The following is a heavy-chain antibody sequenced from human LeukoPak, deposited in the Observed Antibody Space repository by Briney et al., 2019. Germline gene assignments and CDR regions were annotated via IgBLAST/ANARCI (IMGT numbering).Heavy chain of an antibody. CDR1: GGSISSSNW. D-gene: IGHD3-22*01. J-gene: IGHJ3*02. V-gene: IGHV4-4*02. CDR3: ARGPFYYDSSGYYFKDAFDI. Sequence: SETLSLTCAVSGGSISSSNWWSWVRQPPGKGLEWIGEIYHGGSTNYNASLKSRVTISVDKSKNQFSLKLSSVIAVDTAVYYCARGPFYYDSSGYYFKDAFDIWGQGTMVTVSS. CDR2: IYHGGST.